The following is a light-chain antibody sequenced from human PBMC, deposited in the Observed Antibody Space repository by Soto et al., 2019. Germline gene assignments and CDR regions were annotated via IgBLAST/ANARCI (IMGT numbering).Light chain of an antibody. J-gene: IGLJ3*02. CDR2: EVN. CDR3: SPYSSSSTLWV. V-gene: IGLV2-14*01. CDR1: SSDVGGYNY. Sequence: QSALTQPASVSGSPGQSITISCTGTSSDVGGYNYVSWYQQHPGKAPQLMIFEVNNRPSGVSNRFSGSKSDNTASLTISGLEAEDEADYYCSPYSSSSTLWVFGGGTKPPS.